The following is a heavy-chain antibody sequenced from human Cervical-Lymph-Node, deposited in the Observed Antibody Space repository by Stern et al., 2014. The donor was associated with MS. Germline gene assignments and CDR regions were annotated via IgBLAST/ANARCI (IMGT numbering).Heavy chain of an antibody. J-gene: IGHJ5*02. CDR1: GGTFSSTG. D-gene: IGHD3/OR15-3a*01. V-gene: IGHV1-69*01. CDR3: VGPDFHL. CDR2: IIPIFGP. Sequence: VQLVQSGAEVKRPGSSVRVSCEVFGGTFSSTGINWVRQAPGRGLEWVGGIIPIFGPKYAPEFLGTVTISADESASTAYLDLRSLISADTVVFYCVGPDFHLWGQGTLVTVSS.